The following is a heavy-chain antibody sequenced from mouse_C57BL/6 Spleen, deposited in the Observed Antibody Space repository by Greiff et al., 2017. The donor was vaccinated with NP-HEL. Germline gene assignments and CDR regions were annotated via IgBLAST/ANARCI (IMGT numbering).Heavy chain of an antibody. Sequence: QVQLQQSGAELVKPGASVKISCKASGYAFSSYWMNWVKQRPGKGLEWIGQIYPGDGDTNYNGKFKGKATLTADKSSSTAYMQLSSLTSEDSAVYFCARSRDYGNYDYWGQGTTLTVSS. CDR1: GYAFSSYW. CDR3: ARSRDYGNYDY. D-gene: IGHD2-1*01. V-gene: IGHV1-80*01. J-gene: IGHJ2*01. CDR2: IYPGDGDT.